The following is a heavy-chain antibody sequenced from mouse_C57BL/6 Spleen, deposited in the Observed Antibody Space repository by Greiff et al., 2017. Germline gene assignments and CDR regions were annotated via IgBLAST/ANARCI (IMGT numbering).Heavy chain of an antibody. Sequence: EVKLVESGGDLVKPGGSLKLSCAASGFTFSSYGMSWVRQTPDKRLEWVATISSGGSYTYYPDSVKGRFTISRDNAKNTLYLQMSSLKSEDTAMYYCARHPMDDYDEAMDYWGQGTSVTVSS. CDR3: ARHPMDDYDEAMDY. D-gene: IGHD2-4*01. CDR1: GFTFSSYG. J-gene: IGHJ4*01. CDR2: ISSGGSYT. V-gene: IGHV5-6*02.